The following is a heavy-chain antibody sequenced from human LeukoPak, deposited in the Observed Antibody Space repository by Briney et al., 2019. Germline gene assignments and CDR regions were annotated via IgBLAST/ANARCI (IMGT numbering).Heavy chain of an antibody. CDR1: GFTFSDYY. CDR2: ISGSGITI. J-gene: IGHJ4*02. CDR3: ARRAGAYSHPYDY. D-gene: IGHD4/OR15-4a*01. V-gene: IGHV3-11*01. Sequence: GGSLRLSCAASGFTFSDYYMSWSRQAPGKGLEWVSYISGSGITIYYADSVKGRFTISRDNAKNSLYLQMNSLRAEDTAVYYCARRAGAYSHPYDYWGQGTLVTVSS.